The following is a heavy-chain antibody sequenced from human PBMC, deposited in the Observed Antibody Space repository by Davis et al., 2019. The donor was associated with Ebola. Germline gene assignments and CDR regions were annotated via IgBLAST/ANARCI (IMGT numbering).Heavy chain of an antibody. CDR3: AGSGYSSGEIDY. J-gene: IGHJ4*02. CDR1: GGSISSYY. V-gene: IGHV4-59*01. Sequence: SETLSLTCTVSGGSISSYYWSWIRQPPGKGLEWIGYIYYSGSTYYNPSLKSRVTISVDTSKNQFSLKLSSVTAADTAVYYCAGSGYSSGEIDYWGQGTLVTVSS. CDR2: IYYSGST. D-gene: IGHD6-19*01.